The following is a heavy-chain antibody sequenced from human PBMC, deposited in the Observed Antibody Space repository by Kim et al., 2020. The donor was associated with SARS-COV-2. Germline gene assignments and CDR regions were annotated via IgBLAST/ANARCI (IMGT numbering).Heavy chain of an antibody. Sequence: ASVKVSCKPSGYTFTGYYIHWVRQAPGEGLEWMGWIDPNRGDTHYAHKFQGRVTMTRDTSISTAYMDLTSLRTDDTATYFCARGLARVRGLPNYYYVMDVWGQGTTVTVSS. CDR2: IDPNRGDT. V-gene: IGHV1-2*02. J-gene: IGHJ6*02. CDR1: GYTFTGYY. D-gene: IGHD3-10*01. CDR3: ARGLARVRGLPNYYYVMDV.